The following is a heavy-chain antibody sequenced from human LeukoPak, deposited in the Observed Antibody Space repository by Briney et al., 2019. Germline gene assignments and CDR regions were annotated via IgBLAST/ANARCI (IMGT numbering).Heavy chain of an antibody. V-gene: IGHV3-66*01. CDR2: IYSGGST. D-gene: IGHD6-19*01. J-gene: IGHJ4*02. Sequence: GGSLRLSCAASGFTVSSNYMSWVREAPGEGLEWVSVIYSGGSTYYAASVKGRFTISRDNSKNTPYLNMNSLRAEDTARYYCARDSASGWYLFDYWGQGNLVTVSS. CDR1: GFTVSSNY. CDR3: ARDSASGWYLFDY.